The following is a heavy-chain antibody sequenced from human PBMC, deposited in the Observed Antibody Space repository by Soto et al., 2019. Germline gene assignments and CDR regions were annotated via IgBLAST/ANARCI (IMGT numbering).Heavy chain of an antibody. D-gene: IGHD5-12*01. CDR3: ARLHVDIVATPYYGMGV. J-gene: IGHJ6*02. V-gene: IGHV1-69*04. CDR1: GYTFTSYG. CDR2: IIPILGIA. Sequence: SVKVSCKASGYTFTSYGISWVRQAPGQGLEWMGRIIPILGIANYAQKFQGGVTITADKSTSTAYMELSSLRSEDTAVYYCARLHVDIVATPYYGMGVWGQGTTVTVSS.